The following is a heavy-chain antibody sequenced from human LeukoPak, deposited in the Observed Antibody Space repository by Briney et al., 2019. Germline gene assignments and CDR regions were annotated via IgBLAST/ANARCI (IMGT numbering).Heavy chain of an antibody. J-gene: IGHJ6*03. CDR1: GYSISSGYY. V-gene: IGHV4-38-2*02. CDR2: IYHSGST. D-gene: IGHD2-8*01. Sequence: SETLSLTCTVSGYSISSGYYWGWIRQPPGKGLEWIGSIYHSGSTYYNPSLKSRVTISVDTSKNQFSLKLSSVTAADTAVYYCARVAYRYSINDWSRTGLGAYPTKYYYYMDVWGKGTTVTVSS. CDR3: ARVAYRYSINDWSRTGLGAYPTKYYYYMDV.